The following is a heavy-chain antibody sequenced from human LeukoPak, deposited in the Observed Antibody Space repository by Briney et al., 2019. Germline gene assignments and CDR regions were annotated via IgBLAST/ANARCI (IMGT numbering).Heavy chain of an antibody. Sequence: GGSLRLSCAASGFTVSSNYMSWVRQAPGMGLEWVSVIFSGGTTYYADSVKGRFTISRDNSKNTLYLQVNSLRAEDTAVYYCGYFVPPTGYWGQGTLVTVSS. CDR3: GYFVPPTGY. CDR2: IFSGGTT. V-gene: IGHV3-66*01. J-gene: IGHJ1*01. D-gene: IGHD3-9*01. CDR1: GFTVSSNY.